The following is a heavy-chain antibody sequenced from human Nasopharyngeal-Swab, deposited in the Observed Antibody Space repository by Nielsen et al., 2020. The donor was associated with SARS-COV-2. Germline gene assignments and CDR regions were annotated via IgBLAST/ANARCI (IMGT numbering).Heavy chain of an antibody. J-gene: IGHJ4*02. CDR3: ATTYYYDSSGYPLPYY. Sequence: VRQMPGKGLGWMGRIDPSDSYTNYSPSFQGHVTISADKSIGTAYLQWSSLKASDTAMYYCATTYYYDSSGYPLPYYWGQGTLVTVSS. CDR2: IDPSDSYT. V-gene: IGHV5-10-1*01. D-gene: IGHD3-22*01.